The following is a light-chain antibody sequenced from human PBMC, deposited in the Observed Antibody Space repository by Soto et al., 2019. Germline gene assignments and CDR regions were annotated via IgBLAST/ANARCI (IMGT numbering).Light chain of an antibody. J-gene: IGKJ2*01. Sequence: EIVLTQSPGTMSLSPGERATLSCRASQSVSSSYLAWYQQKPGQAPRLLIYGASSRATGIPYRFSGSGSWTDFTLTISRLEPEDFALYYCQQYGSSPMYSFGQGTKLEI. CDR1: QSVSSSY. CDR2: GAS. CDR3: QQYGSSPMYS. V-gene: IGKV3-20*01.